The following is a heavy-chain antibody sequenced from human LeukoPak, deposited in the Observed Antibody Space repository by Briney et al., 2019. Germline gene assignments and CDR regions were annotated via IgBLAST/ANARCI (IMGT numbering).Heavy chain of an antibody. Sequence: ASVKVSCKPSGYTFTSYAISWLRQAPGQGLEWMGWISTYSGNTNYAQKLQGRITMTIETSTSTAYMELRSLRSDDTAVYYCARGGSRVVTYGNFDYWGQGTLVTVTS. V-gene: IGHV1-18*01. CDR1: GYTFTSYA. CDR2: ISTYSGNT. D-gene: IGHD2-21*02. CDR3: ARGGSRVVTYGNFDY. J-gene: IGHJ4*02.